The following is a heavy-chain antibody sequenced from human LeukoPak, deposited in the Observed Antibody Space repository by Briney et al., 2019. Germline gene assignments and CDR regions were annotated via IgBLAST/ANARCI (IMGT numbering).Heavy chain of an antibody. CDR3: APFSAVTHYYFDY. Sequence: GRSLRLSCAASGFTFSSYGMHWVRQAPGKGLEWVAVISYDGSNKYYADSVKGRFTISRDNAENSLFLQMNSLGAEDTAVYYCAPFSAVTHYYFDYWGQGTLVTVSS. D-gene: IGHD6-13*01. CDR2: ISYDGSNK. V-gene: IGHV3-30*03. J-gene: IGHJ4*02. CDR1: GFTFSSYG.